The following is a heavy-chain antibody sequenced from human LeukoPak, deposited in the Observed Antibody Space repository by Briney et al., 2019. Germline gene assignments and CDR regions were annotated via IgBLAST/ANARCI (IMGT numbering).Heavy chain of an antibody. CDR3: ARGGATWGLGTPFDY. D-gene: IGHD1-14*01. CDR2: ISSSSYT. CDR1: GFTFSDYY. Sequence: GGSLRLSCAASGFTFSDYYMSWIRQAPGKGLEWVSYISSSSYTNYADSVKGRFTISRDNAKNSLYLQMNSLRAEDTAVYYCARGGATWGLGTPFDYWGQGTLVTVSS. V-gene: IGHV3-11*06. J-gene: IGHJ4*02.